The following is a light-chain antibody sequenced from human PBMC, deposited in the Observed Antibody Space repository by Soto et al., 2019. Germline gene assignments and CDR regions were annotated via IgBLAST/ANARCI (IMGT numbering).Light chain of an antibody. CDR3: SSYTISSTRV. Sequence: QSALTQPASVSGSPGQSITISCTGTSSDVGGYNYVSWFQQHPGKAPKLMIYEVSNRPSGVSNRFSGSKSGNTASLTISGLHAEDEADYYCSSYTISSTRVFGTGTKLTVL. V-gene: IGLV2-14*01. CDR2: EVS. CDR1: SSDVGGYNY. J-gene: IGLJ1*01.